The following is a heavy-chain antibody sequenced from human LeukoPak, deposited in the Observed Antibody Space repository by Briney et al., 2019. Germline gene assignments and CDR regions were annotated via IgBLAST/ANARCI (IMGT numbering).Heavy chain of an antibody. Sequence: ASVKVSCKASGYTFTSYGISWVRQATGQGLEWMGWMNPNSGNTGYAQKFQGRVTMTRNTSISTAYMELSSLRSEDTAVYYCARSTMVRGVIIPTRYYYYYMDVWGKGTTVTVSS. J-gene: IGHJ6*03. V-gene: IGHV1-8*02. CDR3: ARSTMVRGVIIPTRYYYYYMDV. D-gene: IGHD3-10*01. CDR2: MNPNSGNT. CDR1: GYTFTSYG.